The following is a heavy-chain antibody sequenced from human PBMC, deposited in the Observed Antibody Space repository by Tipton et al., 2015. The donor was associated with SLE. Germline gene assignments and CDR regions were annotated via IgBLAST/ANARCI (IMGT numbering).Heavy chain of an antibody. D-gene: IGHD3-22*01. J-gene: IGHJ4*02. CDR1: DDSIFTYY. V-gene: IGHV4-4*07. Sequence: LRLSCTVSDDSIFTYYWSWIRQPPGKGLEWIGRLHTSGNTNYNPSLRSRVTISLDTSNNQFSLKLTSVTAADTAVYYCAKYYYDATGYQSVDYWGQGTLVTVSS. CDR3: AKYYYDATGYQSVDY. CDR2: LHTSGNT.